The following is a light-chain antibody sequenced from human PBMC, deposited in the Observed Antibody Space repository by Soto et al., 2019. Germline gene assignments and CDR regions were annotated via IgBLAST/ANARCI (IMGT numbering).Light chain of an antibody. Sequence: DIQMTQSPSSLSASVGDRVTITCRASQSISSYLNWYQQKPGKAPKLLIYAASSLQSGVPSRFSGSGSGTDFTLTISSLQPEDSATYYCQQSYSTPLFTFGPGSKVDSK. CDR2: AAS. J-gene: IGKJ3*01. V-gene: IGKV1-39*01. CDR1: QSISSY. CDR3: QQSYSTPLFT.